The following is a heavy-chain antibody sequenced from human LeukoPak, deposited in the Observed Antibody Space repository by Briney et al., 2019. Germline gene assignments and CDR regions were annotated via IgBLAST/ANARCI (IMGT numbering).Heavy chain of an antibody. CDR3: ARANQNYFDY. J-gene: IGHJ4*02. CDR2: IVPANGDT. V-gene: IGHV1-2*02. CDR1: GYTFTCYY. Sequence: GASVKVSCKTSGYTFTCYYMHWVREAPGQGLEWMGWIVPANGDTNYAQKFQGRVTMTRDTSISTAFMELSRLTSDDTAIYYCARANQNYFDYWGQGTLVTVSS.